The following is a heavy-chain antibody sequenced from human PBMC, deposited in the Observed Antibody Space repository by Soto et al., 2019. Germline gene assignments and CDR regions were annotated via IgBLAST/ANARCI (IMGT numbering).Heavy chain of an antibody. CDR3: ARLEQLAHYYYYGMDV. V-gene: IGHV4-34*01. CDR1: GGSFSCYY. D-gene: IGHD6-13*01. Sequence: KPSETLSLTCAVYGGSFSCYYWIWIRQPPGKGLEWIGEINHSGSTNYNPSLKSRVTISVDTSKNQFSLKLSSVTAADTAVYYCARLEQLAHYYYYGMDVWGQGTTVTVSS. CDR2: INHSGST. J-gene: IGHJ6*02.